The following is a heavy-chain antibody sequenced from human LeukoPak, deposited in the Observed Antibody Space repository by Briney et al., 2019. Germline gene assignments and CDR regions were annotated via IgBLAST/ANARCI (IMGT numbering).Heavy chain of an antibody. Sequence: GGSLRLSCAASGFTFSSYSMNWVRQAPGKGLEWVSYSSSSSSTIYYADSVKGRFTISRDNSKNTLYLQMNSLRAEDTALYHCARVTSVTDYYDSSGYYYFDYWGQGTLVTVSS. CDR2: SSSSSSTI. D-gene: IGHD3-22*01. J-gene: IGHJ4*02. CDR3: ARVTSVTDYYDSSGYYYFDY. CDR1: GFTFSSYS. V-gene: IGHV3-48*01.